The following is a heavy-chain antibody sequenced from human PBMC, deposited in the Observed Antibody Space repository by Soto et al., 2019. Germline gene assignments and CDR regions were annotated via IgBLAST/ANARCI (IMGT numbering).Heavy chain of an antibody. J-gene: IGHJ4*02. CDR2: ISGSGGST. V-gene: IGHV3-23*01. Sequence: GGSLRLSCAASGFTFSSYAMSWVRQAPGKGLEWVSAISGSGGSTSYADSVKGKFSISRYNSKKTLYLQMNSLRAEDTAVYFCAKAPVAAAAILCRYFDYWGQGTLVTVSS. CDR3: AKAPVAAAAILCRYFDY. D-gene: IGHD6-13*01. CDR1: GFTFSSYA.